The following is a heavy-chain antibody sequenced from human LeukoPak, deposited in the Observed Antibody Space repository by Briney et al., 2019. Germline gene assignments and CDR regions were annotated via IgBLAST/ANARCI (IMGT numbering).Heavy chain of an antibody. CDR2: ISTSGST. CDR1: GGSISSGSYY. V-gene: IGHV4-61*02. J-gene: IGHJ3*02. D-gene: IGHD4-17*01. CDR3: ATDDYGDYNRAFDI. Sequence: PSETLSHTCTVYGGSISSGSYYWSWIRQPAGKGLEWIGRISTSGSTTYNPSLKSRVTISADTSKNQFSLTLSSVTAADTAVYYCATDDYGDYNRAFDIWGQGTMVTVSS.